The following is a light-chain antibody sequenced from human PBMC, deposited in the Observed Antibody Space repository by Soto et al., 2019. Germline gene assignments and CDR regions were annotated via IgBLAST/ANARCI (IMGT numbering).Light chain of an antibody. CDR1: SSDIGGYNY. V-gene: IGLV2-14*01. Sequence: QSALTQPASVSGSPGQSITISCTGTSSDIGGYNYVSWYQQQPGKAPKVMIYEVSNRPSGVSNRFSGSKSGNTASLTISGLQPEDEADYYCCSYTSTSSLFVFGTGTKLTVL. J-gene: IGLJ1*01. CDR2: EVS. CDR3: CSYTSTSSLFV.